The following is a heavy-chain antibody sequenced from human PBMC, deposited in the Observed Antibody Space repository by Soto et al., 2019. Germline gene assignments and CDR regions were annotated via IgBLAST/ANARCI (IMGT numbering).Heavy chain of an antibody. CDR3: AKLPVAGSSTFDY. V-gene: IGHV3-23*01. Sequence: PGGSLRLSCAASGITFNSYAMSGVRQAPGKGLEWVSAIRSSGDKTYYAESVKGRFTISRDNSKSTLYLQMHSLGAEDTAVYYCAKLPVAGSSTFDYWGQGIPVTVSS. CDR2: IRSSGDKT. D-gene: IGHD6-19*01. J-gene: IGHJ4*02. CDR1: GITFNSYA.